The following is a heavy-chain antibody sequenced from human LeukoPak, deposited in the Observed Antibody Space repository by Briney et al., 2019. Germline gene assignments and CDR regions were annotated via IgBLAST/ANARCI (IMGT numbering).Heavy chain of an antibody. J-gene: IGHJ4*02. V-gene: IGHV1-69*06. Sequence: GASVKVSCKASGGTFSSYAISWVRQAPRQGLEWMGGIIPIFGTANYAQKFQGRVTITADKSTSTAYMELSSLRSEDTAVYYCARDQVSEGDFDYWGQGTLVTVSS. CDR1: GGTFSSYA. D-gene: IGHD6-6*01. CDR2: IIPIFGTA. CDR3: ARDQVSEGDFDY.